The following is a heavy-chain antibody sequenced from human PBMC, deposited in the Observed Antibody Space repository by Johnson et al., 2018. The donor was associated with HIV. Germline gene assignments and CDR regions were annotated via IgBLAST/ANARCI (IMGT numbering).Heavy chain of an antibody. D-gene: IGHD3-16*01. J-gene: IGHJ3*02. CDR2: IYSCGST. CDR1: GFTFSSYA. CDR3: ARGGDGGAFDI. Sequence: QVQLVESGGGVVQPGRSLRLPCAASGFTFSSYAMHWVRQAPGKGLELVAVIYSCGSTYYADSVKGRFTISRDNSKNTLYLQMNRLRAEGPAVYYCARGGDGGAFDIWGQGTMVTVSS. V-gene: IGHV3-30*14.